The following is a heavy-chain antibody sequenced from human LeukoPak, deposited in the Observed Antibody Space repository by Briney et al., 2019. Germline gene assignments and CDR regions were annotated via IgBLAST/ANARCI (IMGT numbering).Heavy chain of an antibody. CDR3: AKDTEYDWGHAFDI. CDR1: GFTFSSYG. D-gene: IGHD3-16*01. J-gene: IGHJ3*02. Sequence: GGSLRLSCAASGFTFSSYGMHWVRQAPGKGLEWVSFIRYDGSNKFYADSVKGRFTISRDNSKNTLYLQTNSLGTGDTAVYYCAKDTEYDWGHAFDIWGQGTMISVSS. CDR2: IRYDGSNK. V-gene: IGHV3-30*02.